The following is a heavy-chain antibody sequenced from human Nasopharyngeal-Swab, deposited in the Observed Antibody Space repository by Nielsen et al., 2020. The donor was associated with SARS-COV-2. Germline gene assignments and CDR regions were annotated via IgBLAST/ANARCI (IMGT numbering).Heavy chain of an antibody. D-gene: IGHD6-13*01. CDR1: GFTFSSHW. CDR3: STDESLRGYSTTWPTLIY. Sequence: GESLKISCAASGFTFSSHWMNWVRQAPGKGLEWVANIKQDGSEKYYVDSVKGRFTISRDNAKNSLYLQMNSLRAEEKAVYYCSTDESLRGYSTTWPTLIYLGQGNLGTVS. V-gene: IGHV3-7*01. CDR2: IKQDGSEK. J-gene: IGHJ4*02.